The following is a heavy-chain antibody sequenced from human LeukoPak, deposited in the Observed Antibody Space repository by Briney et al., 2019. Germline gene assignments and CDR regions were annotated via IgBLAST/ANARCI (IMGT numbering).Heavy chain of an antibody. CDR3: ARDPYYYGSGIWGYFDY. V-gene: IGHV3-33*08. CDR2: IWYDGSIK. J-gene: IGHJ4*02. Sequence: PGGSLRLSCAASGFTFSSYGMHWVRQAPGKGLEWVAVIWYDGSIKYYSDSVKGRFTISRDNSNNTLYLQMDSLRAEDTAVYYCARDPYYYGSGIWGYFDYWGQGTLVTVSS. CDR1: GFTFSSYG. D-gene: IGHD3-10*01.